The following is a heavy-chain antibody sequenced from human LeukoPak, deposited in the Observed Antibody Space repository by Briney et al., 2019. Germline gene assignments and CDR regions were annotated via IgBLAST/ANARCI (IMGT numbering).Heavy chain of an antibody. CDR1: GFTFSSYD. V-gene: IGHV3-33*01. Sequence: GGSLRLSCAASGFTFSSYDMHWVRQARGKGLEWVAVIWSDGSYRYYGDSVKGRFTISRDNSKNTLYLQMNSLRAEDTAVYYCAREELNSLDCWGQGTLVTVSS. CDR2: IWSDGSYR. CDR3: AREELNSLDC. D-gene: IGHD4-23*01. J-gene: IGHJ4*02.